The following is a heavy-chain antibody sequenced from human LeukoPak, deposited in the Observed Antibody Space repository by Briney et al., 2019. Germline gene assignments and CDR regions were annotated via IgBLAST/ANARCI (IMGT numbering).Heavy chain of an antibody. J-gene: IGHJ4*02. V-gene: IGHV4-34*01. CDR1: GGSFSGYY. CDR2: INHSGST. Sequence: SETLSLTCAVYGGSFSGYYWSWIRQPPGKGLEWIGEINHSGSTNYNPSLKSRVTISVDTSKNQFSLKLSSVTAADTAVYYCARGRFRYSSSWYPEDYWGQGTLVTVSS. CDR3: ARGRFRYSSSWYPEDY. D-gene: IGHD6-13*01.